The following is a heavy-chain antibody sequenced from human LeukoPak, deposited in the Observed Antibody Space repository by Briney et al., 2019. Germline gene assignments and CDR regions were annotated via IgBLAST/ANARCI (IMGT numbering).Heavy chain of an antibody. J-gene: IGHJ4*02. D-gene: IGHD6-6*01. CDR2: INSDGSST. V-gene: IGHV3-74*01. CDR3: ARGYGSSRGWY. CDR1: GFTFSSYW. Sequence: GGSLRLSCAASGFTFSSYWMHGVRQAPGKGLVWVSRINSDGSSTSYADSVKGRFTISRDNAKNTLYLQVNSLRAEDTAVYYCARGYGSSRGWYWGQGTLVTVSS.